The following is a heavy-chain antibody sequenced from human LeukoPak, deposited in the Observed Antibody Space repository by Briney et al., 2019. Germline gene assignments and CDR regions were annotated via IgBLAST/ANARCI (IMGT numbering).Heavy chain of an antibody. Sequence: GASVKVSCKASGYNLNTYHMHWVRQAPGQGLEWMGIITSTGTTTICAQKFQGRVTMTRDTSTSTVYMDLSSLRSDHTAVYYCATEYVRTHYFDWWGQGTLVTVSS. J-gene: IGHJ4*02. CDR1: GYNLNTYH. V-gene: IGHV1-46*02. D-gene: IGHD3-16*01. CDR3: ATEYVRTHYFDW. CDR2: ITSTGTTT.